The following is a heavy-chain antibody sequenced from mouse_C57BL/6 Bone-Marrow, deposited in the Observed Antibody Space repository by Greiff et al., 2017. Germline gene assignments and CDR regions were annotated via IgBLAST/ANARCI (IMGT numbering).Heavy chain of an antibody. CDR1: GFTFSSYA. J-gene: IGHJ4*01. CDR2: ISDGGSYT. D-gene: IGHD4-1*01. CDR3: AREAGKAMDY. V-gene: IGHV5-4*01. Sequence: EVQLVESGGGLVKPGGSLKLSCAASGFTFSSYAMSWVRQTPEKRLEWVATISDGGSYTSYPDNVKGRFTISRDNAKNNLYLQMSHLKSEDTAMYYCAREAGKAMDYWGQGTSVTVSS.